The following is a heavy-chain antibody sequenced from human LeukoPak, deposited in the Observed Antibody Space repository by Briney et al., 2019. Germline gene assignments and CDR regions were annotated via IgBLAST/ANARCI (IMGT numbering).Heavy chain of an antibody. CDR3: TRRVGANLFDY. CDR1: GFTFSGYA. Sequence: GGSLRLSCAASGFTFSGYAMSWVRQAPGKGLEWVSYISSSGSTIYYADSVKGRFTISRDNAKNSLYLQMNSLRAEDTAVYYCTRRVGANLFDYWGQGTLVTVSS. CDR2: ISSSGSTI. D-gene: IGHD1-26*01. V-gene: IGHV3-48*03. J-gene: IGHJ4*02.